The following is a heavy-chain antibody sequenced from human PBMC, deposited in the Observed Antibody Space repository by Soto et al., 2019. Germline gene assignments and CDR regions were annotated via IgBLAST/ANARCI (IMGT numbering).Heavy chain of an antibody. CDR3: ARSRGGSARPSLWY. D-gene: IGHD2-21*01. CDR2: ISYDGSNK. Sequence: PGGSLRLSCAASGFTFSSYGMHWVRQAPGKGLEWVAVISYDGSNKYYADSVKGRFTISRDNSKNTLYLQMSSLRAEDTAVYYCARSRGGSARPSLWYWGQGTLVTVSS. J-gene: IGHJ4*02. V-gene: IGHV3-30*03. CDR1: GFTFSSYG.